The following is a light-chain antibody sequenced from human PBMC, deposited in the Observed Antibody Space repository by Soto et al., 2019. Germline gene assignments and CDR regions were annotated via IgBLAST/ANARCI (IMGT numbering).Light chain of an antibody. CDR1: NIKSKS. CDR3: QVWDTGSDHVV. Sequence: SYELTQPPSVSVAPGQTARITCGGNNIKSKSVHWYQQRPGQAPVLVVHDDSDRPSGIPERFSGSNSENTATLIITRVEAVDEADYYCQVWDTGSDHVVFGGGTKLTVL. CDR2: DDS. J-gene: IGLJ2*01. V-gene: IGLV3-21*02.